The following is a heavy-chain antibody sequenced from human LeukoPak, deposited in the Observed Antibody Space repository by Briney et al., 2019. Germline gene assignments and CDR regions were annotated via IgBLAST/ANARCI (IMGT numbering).Heavy chain of an antibody. J-gene: IGHJ3*02. V-gene: IGHV3-48*03. CDR2: ISSSGSTI. D-gene: IGHD6-13*01. CDR3: ARDRDLPAAGHDDFDI. CDR1: GFTFSSYG. Sequence: PGGSLRLSCAASGFTFSSYGTNWVRQAPGKGLERVSYISSSGSTIYYADSVKGRFTISRDNAKNSLYLQMNSLRAEDTAVYYCARDRDLPAAGHDDFDIWGQGTMVTVSS.